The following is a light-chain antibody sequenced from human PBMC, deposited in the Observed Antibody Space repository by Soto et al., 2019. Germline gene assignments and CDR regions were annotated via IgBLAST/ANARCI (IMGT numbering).Light chain of an antibody. V-gene: IGLV6-57*04. J-gene: IGLJ2*01. CDR3: QSYDSSSPVV. CDR2: EDN. CDR1: SGSIASSS. Sequence: NFMLTQPHSVSESPGKTVTISCTRSSGSIASSSVQWYQQRPGSAPTTVIYEDNQRPSGVPDRFSVSIDTSSNSASLTISGLKTEDEADYYCQSYDSSSPVVFGGGTKLTVL.